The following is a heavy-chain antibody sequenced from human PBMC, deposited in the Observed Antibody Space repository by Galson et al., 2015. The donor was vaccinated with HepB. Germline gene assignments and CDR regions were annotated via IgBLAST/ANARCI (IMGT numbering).Heavy chain of an antibody. CDR3: ARDYRPNFGSGNYYPNFFDL. V-gene: IGHV3-21*06. CDR1: GFNFMTYN. CDR2: INNRDNYK. J-gene: IGHJ5*02. D-gene: IGHD3-10*01. Sequence: SLRLSCAASGFNFMTYNMNWVRQAPGKGLEWVSSINNRDNYKFYAGSVKGRFTISRDSAKNSLYLQMNSLRAEDTAVYYCARDYRPNFGSGNYYPNFFDLWGQGTLVTVSS.